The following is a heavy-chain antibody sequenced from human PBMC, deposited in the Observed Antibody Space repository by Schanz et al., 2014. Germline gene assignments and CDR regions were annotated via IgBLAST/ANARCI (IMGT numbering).Heavy chain of an antibody. J-gene: IGHJ6*02. D-gene: IGHD4-17*01. Sequence: EVQLVESGGDLVQPGGSLRLSCVASGFSFSTYAVSWVRQAPGKRLEWVSSISATSPDTYYADSVKGRFTITRDNSKNTVFLQMNGLRTDDTAVYSCAGDKGDYPFFYFGMDVWGQGTTVTVSS. CDR3: AGDKGDYPFFYFGMDV. CDR2: ISATSPDT. V-gene: IGHV3-23*04. CDR1: GFSFSTYA.